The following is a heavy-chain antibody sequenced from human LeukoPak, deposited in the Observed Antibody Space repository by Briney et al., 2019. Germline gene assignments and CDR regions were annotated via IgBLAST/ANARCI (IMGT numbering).Heavy chain of an antibody. CDR3: ARHLKLPYGSGSSGAFDI. D-gene: IGHD3-10*01. J-gene: IGHJ3*02. Sequence: MAGGSLRLSCAASGFTFSDYYMSWIRQAPGKGLEWVSYISSSSSYTNYADSVKGRFTISRDNAKNSLYLQMNSLRAEDTAVYYCARHLKLPYGSGSSGAFDIWSQGTMVTVSS. V-gene: IGHV3-11*06. CDR2: ISSSSSYT. CDR1: GFTFSDYY.